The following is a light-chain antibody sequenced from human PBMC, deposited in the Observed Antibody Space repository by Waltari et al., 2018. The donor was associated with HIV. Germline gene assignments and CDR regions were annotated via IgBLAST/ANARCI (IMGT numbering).Light chain of an antibody. V-gene: IGKV1-5*03. CDR1: QSSGSW. CDR2: KAS. CDR3: QQYKDFPIT. J-gene: IGKJ4*01. Sequence: DIQMTQSPSTLSASVGDRVTITCRASQSSGSWLAWYQQKPGRAPKILIYKASNRESGVPSRFSGSGYGTSFSLTISSLQPEDFATYYCQQYKDFPITFGGGTKVEIK.